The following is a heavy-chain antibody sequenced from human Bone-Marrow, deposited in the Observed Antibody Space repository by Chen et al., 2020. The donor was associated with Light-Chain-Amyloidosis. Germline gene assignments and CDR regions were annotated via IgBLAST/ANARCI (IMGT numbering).Heavy chain of an antibody. CDR1: GYTFPNYW. V-gene: IGHV5-51*01. Sequence: EQSGPEVKKPGESLKISCKGSGYTFPNYWIGWVRQMPGKGLEWMGVIYPDDSDARYSPSFEGQVTISADKSITTAYLQWRSLKASDTAMYYCARPRDGYNFDYWGQGTLVTVSS. D-gene: IGHD5-12*01. J-gene: IGHJ4*02. CDR3: ARPRDGYNFDY. CDR2: IYPDDSDA.